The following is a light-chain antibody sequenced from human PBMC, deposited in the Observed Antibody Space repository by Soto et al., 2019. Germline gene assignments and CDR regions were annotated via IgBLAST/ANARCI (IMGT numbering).Light chain of an antibody. CDR1: QTISTY. CDR2: AAS. CDR3: QQTYSNLWT. Sequence: DIQMTQSPSSLSASVGDRVTITCRASQTISTYLNWYQQKPGKAPKLLIYAASSLQSGVPSRFSGSGSGTDFTLTVSSLQPGDVATYYCQQTYSNLWTFGQGTKVEIK. V-gene: IGKV1-39*01. J-gene: IGKJ1*01.